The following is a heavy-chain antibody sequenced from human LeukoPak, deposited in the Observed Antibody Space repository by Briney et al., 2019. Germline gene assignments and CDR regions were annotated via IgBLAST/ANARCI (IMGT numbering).Heavy chain of an antibody. CDR1: GGTFSSYA. Sequence: ASVKVSCKASGGTFSSYAISWVRQAPGQGLEWMGGIIPIFGTANYAQKFQGRVTITADESTSTAYMELSSLRSEDTAVYYCARGSGEYDFWSGYYGEYNWFDPRGQGTLVTVSS. CDR3: ARGSGEYDFWSGYYGEYNWFDP. V-gene: IGHV1-69*13. D-gene: IGHD3-3*01. J-gene: IGHJ5*02. CDR2: IIPIFGTA.